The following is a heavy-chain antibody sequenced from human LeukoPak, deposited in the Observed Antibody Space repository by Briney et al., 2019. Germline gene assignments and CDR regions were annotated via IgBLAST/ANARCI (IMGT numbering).Heavy chain of an antibody. V-gene: IGHV3-30*04. CDR1: GFTFSSDA. CDR3: ARVTAAIPDAFDI. D-gene: IGHD2-2*01. J-gene: IGHJ3*02. CDR2: ISYDGSNK. Sequence: GGSLRLSCAASGFTFSSDAMHWVRQAPGKGLEWVAAISYDGSNKNYADSVKGRFTISRDNSKNTLYLQMDNLRAEDTAVYYCARVTAAIPDAFDIWGQGTMVTVSS.